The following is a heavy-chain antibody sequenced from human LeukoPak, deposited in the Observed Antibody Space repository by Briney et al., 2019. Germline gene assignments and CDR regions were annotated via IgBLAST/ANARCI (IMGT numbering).Heavy chain of an antibody. V-gene: IGHV4-39*01. CDR3: ARIPYSGSYGYFDY. CDR1: GGSISSSSYY. Sequence: SETLSLTCTVSGGSISSSSYYWGWIRQPPGKGLEWIGSIYYSGSTCYNPSLKSRVTISVDTSKNQFSLKLSSVTAADTAVYYCARIPYSGSYGYFDYWGQGTLVTVSS. D-gene: IGHD1-26*01. CDR2: IYYSGST. J-gene: IGHJ4*02.